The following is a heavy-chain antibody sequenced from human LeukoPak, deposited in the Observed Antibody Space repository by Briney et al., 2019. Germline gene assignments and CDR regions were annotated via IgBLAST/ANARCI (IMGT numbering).Heavy chain of an antibody. Sequence: SETLSLTCAVSGGSISSSNWWSWVRQPPGKGLEWIGYIYYSGSTNYNPSLKSRVTISVDTSKNQFSLKLSSVTAADTAVYYCARDRGFGGLLGFDPWGQGTLVTVSS. D-gene: IGHD3-10*01. J-gene: IGHJ5*02. V-gene: IGHV4-4*02. CDR2: IYYSGST. CDR1: GGSISSSNW. CDR3: ARDRGFGGLLGFDP.